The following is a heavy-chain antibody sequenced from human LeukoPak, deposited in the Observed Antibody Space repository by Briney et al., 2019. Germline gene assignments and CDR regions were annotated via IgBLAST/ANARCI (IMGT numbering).Heavy chain of an antibody. CDR1: GFTFSDYY. CDR2: ISFSGSPT. D-gene: IGHD3-22*01. Sequence: GGSLRLSCAASGFTFSDYYMSWIRQAPGKGLEWVSYISFSGSPTQYADSVKGRFTISRDNAKNSLYLQMNSLRDEDTAVYYCARDRAYYYDSSGYYYFDHWGQGTLATVSS. J-gene: IGHJ4*02. V-gene: IGHV3-11*01. CDR3: ARDRAYYYDSSGYYYFDH.